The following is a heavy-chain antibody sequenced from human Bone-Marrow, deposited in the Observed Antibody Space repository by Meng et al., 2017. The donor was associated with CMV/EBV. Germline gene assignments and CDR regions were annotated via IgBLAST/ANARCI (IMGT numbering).Heavy chain of an antibody. CDR2: IIPIFGTA. J-gene: IGHJ6*02. Sequence: SVKVSCKASGGTFSSYAISWVRQAPGQGLEWMGGIIPIFGTANYAQKFQGRVTITTDESTSTAYMELSSLRSEDTAVYYCARGYCSSTSCYRYGMDVWGQGTTVTVSS. D-gene: IGHD2-2*02. CDR1: GGTFSSYA. CDR3: ARGYCSSTSCYRYGMDV. V-gene: IGHV1-69*05.